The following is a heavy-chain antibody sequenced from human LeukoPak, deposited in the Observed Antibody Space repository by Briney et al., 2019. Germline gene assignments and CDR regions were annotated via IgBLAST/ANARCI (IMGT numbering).Heavy chain of an antibody. J-gene: IGHJ4*02. CDR3: ARPSRSESFY. V-gene: IGHV3-7*03. D-gene: IGHD1-26*01. Sequence: GGSLRLSCAASGFSFSVYWMSWVRQTPGKGLQWVANIKQDGSDKNYVDSVRGRFTISRDNAKNSLYLQMDSLRAEDTAVYYCARPSRSESFYWGQGTLVTVSS. CDR2: IKQDGSDK. CDR1: GFSFSVYW.